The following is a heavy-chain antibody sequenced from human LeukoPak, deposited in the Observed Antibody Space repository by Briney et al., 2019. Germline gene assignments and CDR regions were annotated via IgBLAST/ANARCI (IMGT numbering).Heavy chain of an antibody. J-gene: IGHJ5*02. D-gene: IGHD3-22*01. CDR3: ARAARPFYDSSDYYSS. Sequence: PGGSLRLSCAASGFTFSSYSMNWVRQAPGKGLEWVSSISSSSSYIYYADSVKGRFTISRDNAKNSLYLQMNSLRAEDTALYYCARAARPFYDSSDYYSSWGQGTLVTVSS. V-gene: IGHV3-21*01. CDR2: ISSSSSYI. CDR1: GFTFSSYS.